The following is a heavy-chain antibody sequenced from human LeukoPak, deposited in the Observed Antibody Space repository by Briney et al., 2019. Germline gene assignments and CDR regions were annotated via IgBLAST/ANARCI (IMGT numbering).Heavy chain of an antibody. Sequence: GASVKVSCKASGGTFSSYAISWLRQAPGQGLEWMGMIYPRDGSTSYAQKFQGRVTVTRDTSTSTVHMELSGLRSEDTAVYYCARDQEGFDYWGQGTLVTVSS. CDR1: GGTFSSYA. CDR3: ARDQEGFDY. J-gene: IGHJ4*02. CDR2: IYPRDGST. V-gene: IGHV1-46*01.